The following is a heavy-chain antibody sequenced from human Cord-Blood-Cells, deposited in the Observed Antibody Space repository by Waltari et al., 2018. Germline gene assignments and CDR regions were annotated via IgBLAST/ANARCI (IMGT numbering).Heavy chain of an antibody. CDR1: GYTFTSYA. CDR3: ARGYYYYGMDV. V-gene: IGHV1-3*01. Sequence: QVQLVQSGAEVKKPGASVKASCKASGYTFTSYAMHLVRQAPGQRLEWMGWINAGNGNTKYSQKFQGRVTITRDTSASTAYMELSSLRSEDTAVYYCARGYYYYGMDVWGQGTTVTVSS. CDR2: INAGNGNT. J-gene: IGHJ6*02.